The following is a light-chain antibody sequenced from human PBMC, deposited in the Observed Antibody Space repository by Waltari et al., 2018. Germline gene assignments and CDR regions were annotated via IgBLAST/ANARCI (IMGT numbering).Light chain of an antibody. V-gene: IGLV2-8*01. CDR1: SSHVGGYNY. CDR2: EVS. Sequence: SALTQPPSAPGTPGQSVPTSCTGTSSHVGGYNYVSWYQHPPGKAPNLMIYEVSKRPSGVPDRFSGSKSGNTASLTVSGLQAEDEADYYCSSYAGINTVIFGGGTKLTVL. CDR3: SSYAGINTVI. J-gene: IGLJ2*01.